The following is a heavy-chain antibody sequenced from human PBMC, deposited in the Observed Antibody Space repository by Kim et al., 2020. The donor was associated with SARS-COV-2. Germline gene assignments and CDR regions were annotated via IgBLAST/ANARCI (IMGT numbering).Heavy chain of an antibody. Sequence: GGSLRLSCAVSGFTVSSNYMSWVRQAPGKGLEWLSVIYSGGTTYYTDSVKGRFTISRDNSKNTLYLQMNSVRAEDTAVYYCAREDDYVQDYWGQGTLVTVSS. J-gene: IGHJ4*02. CDR2: IYSGGTT. D-gene: IGHD4-17*01. CDR3: AREDDYVQDY. CDR1: GFTVSSNY. V-gene: IGHV3-53*01.